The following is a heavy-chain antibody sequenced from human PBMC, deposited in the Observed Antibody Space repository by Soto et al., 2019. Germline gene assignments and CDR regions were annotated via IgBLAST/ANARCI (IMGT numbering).Heavy chain of an antibody. D-gene: IGHD5-12*01. CDR1: GGSFSGYY. J-gene: IGHJ5*02. CDR3: ARGRGRSFDP. CDR2: INHSGST. Sequence: PSETLSLTCAVYGGSFSGYYWSWIRQPPGKGLEWIGEINHSGSTNYNPSLKSRVTISVDTSKNQFSLKLSSVTAADTAVYYCARGRGRSFDPWGQGTLVTVSS. V-gene: IGHV4-34*01.